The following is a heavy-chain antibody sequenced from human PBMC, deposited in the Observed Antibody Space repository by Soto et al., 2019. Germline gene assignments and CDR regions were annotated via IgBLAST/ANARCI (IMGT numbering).Heavy chain of an antibody. CDR2: IYYSGST. CDR3: AREGDTAVANYYYGMDV. Sequence: SETLSLTCTVSGGSISSYYWSWIRQPPGKGLEWIGYIYYSGSTNYNPSLKSRVTISVDTSKNQFSLKLSSVTAADTAVYYCAREGDTAVANYYYGMDVWGQGTTVTVSS. V-gene: IGHV4-59*01. J-gene: IGHJ6*02. CDR1: GGSISSYY. D-gene: IGHD5-18*01.